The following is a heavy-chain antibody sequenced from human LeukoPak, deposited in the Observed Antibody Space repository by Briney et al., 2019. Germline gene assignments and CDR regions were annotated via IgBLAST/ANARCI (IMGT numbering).Heavy chain of an antibody. CDR2: IKQDGNKE. J-gene: IGHJ4*02. Sequence: TGGSLRLSCAASGFTFSSYWMSWVRQAPGKGLEWVANIKQDGNKENHVDSVKGRFTISRDNAKNSLFLQMNSLRAEDTAVYYCARDVSGGTPDYWGQGTLVTVSS. D-gene: IGHD3-16*01. CDR1: GFTFSSYW. V-gene: IGHV3-7*01. CDR3: ARDVSGGTPDY.